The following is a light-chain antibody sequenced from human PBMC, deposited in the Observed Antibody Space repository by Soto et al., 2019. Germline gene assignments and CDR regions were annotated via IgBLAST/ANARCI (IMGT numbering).Light chain of an antibody. CDR3: QQRHSTLWT. CDR1: QSITIY. Sequence: DIKMTEYPSSVSASGGDRVTITCLASQSITIYLNWYQQTPGEAPNLLIFGASTLQSGVPSRFSGSGSGTDFTLTISSLQPEDFATYYCQQRHSTLWTFGQGTKVAIK. CDR2: GAS. J-gene: IGKJ1*01. V-gene: IGKV1-39*01.